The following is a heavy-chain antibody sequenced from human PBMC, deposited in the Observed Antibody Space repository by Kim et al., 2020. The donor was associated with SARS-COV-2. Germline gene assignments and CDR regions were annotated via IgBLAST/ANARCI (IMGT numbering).Heavy chain of an antibody. CDR3: ARGAPPPESSWYVPFDY. V-gene: IGHV5-10-1*01. CDR2: IDPSDSYT. D-gene: IGHD6-13*01. J-gene: IGHJ4*02. Sequence: GESLKISCKGSGYSFTSYWISWVRQMPGKGLEWMGRIDPSDSYTNYSPSFQGHVTISADKSISTAYLQWSSLKASDTAMYYCARGAPPPESSWYVPFDYWGQGTLVTVSS. CDR1: GYSFTSYW.